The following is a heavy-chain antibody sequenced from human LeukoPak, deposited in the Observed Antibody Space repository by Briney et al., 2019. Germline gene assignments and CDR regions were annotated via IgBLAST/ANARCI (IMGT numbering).Heavy chain of an antibody. J-gene: IGHJ4*02. D-gene: IGHD6-19*01. V-gene: IGHV1-18*04. CDR1: GFGFSSYG. CDR3: ARGPGIDVAGVFDY. Sequence: ASVKVSCKASGFGFSSYGINWVRQAPGPRLEWMGWISAYTGQTKYLQKMRGRVTMTTDTSTNTAYMELRSLTSDDTAVYYCARGPGIDVAGVFDYWGKGSLVIVSS. CDR2: ISAYTGQT.